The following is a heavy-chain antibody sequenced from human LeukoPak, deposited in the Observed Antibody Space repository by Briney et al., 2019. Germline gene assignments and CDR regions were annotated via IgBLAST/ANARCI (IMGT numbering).Heavy chain of an antibody. Sequence: SETLSLTCTVSAYSISSGSYWGWIRQPPGKGLEWIGSIHHSGSTYYNPSLKSRVTISVDTSKNQLSLKLSSVPAADTDVYYCARAFGVVIYFDYWGQGTLVTVSS. D-gene: IGHD3-3*01. J-gene: IGHJ4*02. CDR1: AYSISSGSY. CDR3: ARAFGVVIYFDY. V-gene: IGHV4-38-2*02. CDR2: IHHSGST.